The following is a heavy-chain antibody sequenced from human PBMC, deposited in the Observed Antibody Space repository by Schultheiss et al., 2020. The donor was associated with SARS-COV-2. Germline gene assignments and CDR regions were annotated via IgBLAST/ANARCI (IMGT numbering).Heavy chain of an antibody. CDR3: ARERAGAITIFGVVTRYGMDV. CDR1: GGSISSSY. Sequence: SETLSLTCTVSGGSISSSYWSWIRQPAGKGLEWIGRIYTSGSTNYNPSLKSRVTISVDTSKNQFSLKLSSVTAADTAVYYCARERAGAITIFGVVTRYGMDVWGQGTTVTVSS. J-gene: IGHJ6*02. D-gene: IGHD3-3*01. V-gene: IGHV4-4*07. CDR2: IYTSGST.